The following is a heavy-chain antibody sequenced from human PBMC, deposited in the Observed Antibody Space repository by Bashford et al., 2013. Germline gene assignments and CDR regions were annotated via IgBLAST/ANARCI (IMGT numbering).Heavy chain of an antibody. V-gene: IGHV4-59*01. CDR3: ARDLSRSSSY. D-gene: IGHD3-10*01. J-gene: IGHJ4*02. Sequence: SETLSLTCTVSGGSISNYYWTWIRQPPGRTLEWIGHTYASGTTDYNPSLSSRVTISEDTSRNQFSLKLNSVTAADTAVYYCARDLSRSSSYWGQGTLVTVSS. CDR2: TYASGTT. CDR1: GGSISNYY.